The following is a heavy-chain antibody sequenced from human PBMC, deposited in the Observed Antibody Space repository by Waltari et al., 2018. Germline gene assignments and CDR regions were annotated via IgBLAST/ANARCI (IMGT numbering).Heavy chain of an antibody. D-gene: IGHD1-1*01. Sequence: HVQLEQSGAEVKKPGSSVKVSCKASGGTFSTYTVTWVRQAPGHGLEWMGSIIPSTGISKYAPRRQASPPIPVDQSTNTGYMELNNLEPEDSGVYYCARSGEMKGTVDYWGQGTLVTVSS. V-gene: IGHV1-69*02. CDR1: GGTFSTYT. CDR3: ARSGEMKGTVDY. J-gene: IGHJ4*02. CDR2: IIPSTGIS.